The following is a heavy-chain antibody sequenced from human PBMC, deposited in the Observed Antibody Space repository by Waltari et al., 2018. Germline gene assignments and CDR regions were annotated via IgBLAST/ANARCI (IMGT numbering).Heavy chain of an antibody. CDR1: GLSFRYYT. CDR3: AGEMSEIWTADKAYDDDY. Sequence: EVQLVASGGGLVKPGGFLRLSCAAPGLSFRYYTTSWVRQAPGPGLGWVVCISSSSNHKYYADSLKSRFTMCRDNAKDSMFLQMNCLRAEDAAVDYCAGEMSEIWTADKAYDDDYWGQGTLVTVSS. J-gene: IGHJ4*02. CDR2: ISSSSNHK. D-gene: IGHD2-21*02. V-gene: IGHV3-21*01.